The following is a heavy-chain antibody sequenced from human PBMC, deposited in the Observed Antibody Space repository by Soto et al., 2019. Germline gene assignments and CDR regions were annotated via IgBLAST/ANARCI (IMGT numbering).Heavy chain of an antibody. CDR3: ARDLSSSSLGAFDI. V-gene: IGHV1-69*13. Sequence: SVKVSCKASGGTFSSYAISWVRQAPGQGLEWMGGIIPIFGTANYAQKFQGRVTIIADESTSTAYMELSSLRSEDTAVYYCARDLSSSSLGAFDIWGQGTMVTVSS. J-gene: IGHJ3*02. D-gene: IGHD6-6*01. CDR1: GGTFSSYA. CDR2: IIPIFGTA.